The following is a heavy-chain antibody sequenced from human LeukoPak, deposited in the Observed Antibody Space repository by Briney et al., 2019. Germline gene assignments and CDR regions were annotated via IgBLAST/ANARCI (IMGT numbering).Heavy chain of an antibody. D-gene: IGHD3-3*02. Sequence: GGSLRLSCVVSGFTFSTYWMHWVRQAPGKGLVWVSRIKTDGSSTSYADSVKGRFTISRDNAKNTLYLQMNSLRAEDTALYYCVRSDSIRLGYGAFDIWGQGTMVTVSS. J-gene: IGHJ3*02. CDR3: VRSDSIRLGYGAFDI. CDR1: GFTFSTYW. V-gene: IGHV3-74*01. CDR2: IKTDGSST.